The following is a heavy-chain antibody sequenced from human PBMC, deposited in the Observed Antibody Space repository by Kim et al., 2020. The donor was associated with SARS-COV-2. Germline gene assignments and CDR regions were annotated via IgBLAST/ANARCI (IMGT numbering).Heavy chain of an antibody. J-gene: IGHJ4*02. CDR3: ARDGLDFWSGYGTFDY. V-gene: IGHV1-2*02. CDR2: INPNSGGT. Sequence: ASVKVSCKASGYTFTGYYMHWVRQAPGQGLEWMGWINPNSGGTNYAQKFQGRVTMTRDTSISTAYMELSRLRSDDTAVYYCARDGLDFWSGYGTFDYWGQGTLVTVSS. CDR1: GYTFTGYY. D-gene: IGHD3-3*01.